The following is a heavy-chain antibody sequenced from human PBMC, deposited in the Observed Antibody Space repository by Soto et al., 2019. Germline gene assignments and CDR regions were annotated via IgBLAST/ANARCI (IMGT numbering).Heavy chain of an antibody. V-gene: IGHV3-21*01. D-gene: IGHD3-3*01. Sequence: GGSLRLSCAASGFTFSSYSMNWVRQAPGKGLEWVSSISSSSSNIYYADSVKGRFTISRDNAKNSLYLQMNSLRAEDTAVYYCAISPALMGLRFLEVLSFDFWGQGTMVTVSS. J-gene: IGHJ3*01. CDR1: GFTFSSYS. CDR2: ISSSSSNI. CDR3: AISPALMGLRFLEVLSFDF.